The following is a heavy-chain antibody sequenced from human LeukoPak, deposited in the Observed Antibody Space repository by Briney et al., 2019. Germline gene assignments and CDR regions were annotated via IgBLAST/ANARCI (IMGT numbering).Heavy chain of an antibody. CDR3: AREPGIAVAGTSNYYYGMDV. CDR1: GFTVSSNY. D-gene: IGHD6-19*01. Sequence: PGGSLRLSCAASGFTVSSNYMSWVRQAPGKGLEWVSVIYSGGSTYYADSVKSRFTISRDNSKNTLYLQMNSLRAEDTAVYYCAREPGIAVAGTSNYYYGMDVWGQGTTVTVSS. J-gene: IGHJ6*02. CDR2: IYSGGST. V-gene: IGHV3-66*01.